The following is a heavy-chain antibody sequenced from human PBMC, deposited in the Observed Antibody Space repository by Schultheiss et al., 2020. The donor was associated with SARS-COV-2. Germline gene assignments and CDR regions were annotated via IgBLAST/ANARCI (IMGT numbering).Heavy chain of an antibody. V-gene: IGHV4-34*01. CDR3: ARDNDFWSGSGRGYYMDV. CDR2: INHSGST. D-gene: IGHD3-3*01. J-gene: IGHJ6*03. CDR1: GGSISSYY. Sequence: SETLSLTCTVSGGSISSYYWSWIRQPPGKGLEWIGEINHSGSTNYNPSLKSRVTISVDTSKNQFSLKLSSVTAADTAVYYCARDNDFWSGSGRGYYMDVWGRGTTVTVSS.